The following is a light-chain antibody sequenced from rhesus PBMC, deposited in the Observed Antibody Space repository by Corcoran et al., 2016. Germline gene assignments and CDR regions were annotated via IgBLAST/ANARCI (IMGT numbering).Light chain of an antibody. J-gene: IGKJ3*01. CDR2: KAS. CDR1: ENVNNY. Sequence: DIQMTQSPSSLSAFVGDRVTITCRTSENVNNYLNWYQQKPGKAPKLLIYKASTLQSGVPSRFSGSGSGTDYTLTISSLQSEDIATYYCQHNYGTPFTFGPGTKLDIK. CDR3: QHNYGTPFT. V-gene: IGKV1-74*01.